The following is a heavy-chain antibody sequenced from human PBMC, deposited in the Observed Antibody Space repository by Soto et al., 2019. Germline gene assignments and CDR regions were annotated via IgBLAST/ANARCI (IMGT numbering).Heavy chain of an antibody. Sequence: QVQLVQSGAEVKKPGASVKVSCKASGYTFTSNGISWVRQAPGQGLEWMGWISAYNGNTNYAQKLQGRVTMTTDTSTSTAYMELRSLRSDDTAVYYCTRDLAYCGGDCYPIDYWGQGTLVTVSS. CDR2: ISAYNGNT. V-gene: IGHV1-18*01. CDR1: GYTFTSNG. CDR3: TRDLAYCGGDCYPIDY. J-gene: IGHJ4*02. D-gene: IGHD2-21*02.